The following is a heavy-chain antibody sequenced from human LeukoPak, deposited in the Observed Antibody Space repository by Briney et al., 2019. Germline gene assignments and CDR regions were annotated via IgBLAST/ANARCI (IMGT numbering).Heavy chain of an antibody. CDR1: GGSISSSSYF. CDR2: IFYSGST. CDR3: ARQMNTVTADY. V-gene: IGHV4-39*01. Sequence: PSGTLSLTCTVSGGSISSSSYFWGWIRQPPGKGLEWIGSIFYSGSTHYNPSLNSRVTISIDTSKNQFSLRLSSVTAADTAVYYCARQMNTVTADYWGQGTLVTVSS. D-gene: IGHD4-17*01. J-gene: IGHJ4*02.